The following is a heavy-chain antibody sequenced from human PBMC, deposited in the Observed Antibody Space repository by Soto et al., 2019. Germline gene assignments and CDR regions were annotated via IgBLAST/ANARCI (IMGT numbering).Heavy chain of an antibody. V-gene: IGHV3-33*01. D-gene: IGHD3-10*01. Sequence: QVQLVESGGGVFQPGRSLRLSCAASEFTFSNYGMHWVGQAPGKGLEWVAVILNDGSNRYHADSVKDRFTISRDNSKNTLYLQMNSLRAEDTAVYYCARDDEYSGNGMDVWGQGTTVTVS. CDR1: EFTFSNYG. CDR3: ARDDEYSGNGMDV. J-gene: IGHJ6*02. CDR2: ILNDGSNR.